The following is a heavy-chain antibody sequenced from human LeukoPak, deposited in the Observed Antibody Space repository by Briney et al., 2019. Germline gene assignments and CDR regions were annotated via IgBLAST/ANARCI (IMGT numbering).Heavy chain of an antibody. CDR3: ARVVTIFGGAFDI. J-gene: IGHJ3*02. D-gene: IGHD3-9*01. Sequence: SETLSLTCTVSDGSISTYYRSWIRQPAGKGLEWIGRIFTSGSTNHNPSLKSRVTMSVVTSKNLFSLKLSSVTAADTAVYYCARVVTIFGGAFDIWGQGTMVTVSS. CDR1: DGSISTYY. CDR2: IFTSGST. V-gene: IGHV4-4*07.